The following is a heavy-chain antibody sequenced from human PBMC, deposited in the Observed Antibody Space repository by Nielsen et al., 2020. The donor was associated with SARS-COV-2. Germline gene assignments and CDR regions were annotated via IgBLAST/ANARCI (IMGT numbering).Heavy chain of an antibody. CDR2: INPNSGGT. J-gene: IGHJ6*02. V-gene: IGHV1-2*04. D-gene: IGHD3-10*01. Sequence: WVRQAPGQGLEWMGWINPNSGGTNYAQKFQGWVTMTRDTSISTAYMELSSLRSEDTAVYYCASPYYYGPGSYYNPGYGMDVWGQGTTVTVSS. CDR3: ASPYYYGPGSYYNPGYGMDV.